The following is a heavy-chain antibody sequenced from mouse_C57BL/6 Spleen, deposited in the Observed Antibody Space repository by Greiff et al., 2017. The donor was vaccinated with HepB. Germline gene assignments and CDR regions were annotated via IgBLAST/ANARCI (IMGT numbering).Heavy chain of an antibody. CDR2: IWTGGGT. D-gene: IGHD1-1*01. V-gene: IGHV2-9-1*01. J-gene: IGHJ1*03. Sequence: VHLVESGPGLVAPSQSLSITCTVSGFSLTSYAISWVRQPPGKGLEWLGVIWTGGGTNYNSALKSRLSISKDNSKSQVFLKMNSLQTDDTARYYCARNSLHYYGSSHWYFDVWGTGTTVTVSS. CDR3: ARNSLHYYGSSHWYFDV. CDR1: GFSLTSYA.